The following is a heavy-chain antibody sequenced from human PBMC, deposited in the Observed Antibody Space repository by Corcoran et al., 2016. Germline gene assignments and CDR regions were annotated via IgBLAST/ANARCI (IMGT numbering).Heavy chain of an antibody. D-gene: IGHD2-2*02. V-gene: IGHV4-38-2*02. Sequence: QVQLQESGPGLVKPSETLSLTCTVSAYSISSGYYWGWIRQPPGKGLEWIGSIYHSGSTYYNPSLKSRVTISVDTSKNQFSLKLSSVTAADTAVYYCARAHRYCSSTSCYTYYFDYWGQGTLVTVSS. J-gene: IGHJ4*02. CDR2: IYHSGST. CDR3: ARAHRYCSSTSCYTYYFDY. CDR1: AYSISSGYY.